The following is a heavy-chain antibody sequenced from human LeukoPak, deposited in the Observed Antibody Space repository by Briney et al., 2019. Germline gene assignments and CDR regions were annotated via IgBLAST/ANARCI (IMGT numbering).Heavy chain of an antibody. CDR3: ARGKEVITMLRGLKPGYYFDY. CDR1: GGSITNYY. CDR2: IHYSGST. D-gene: IGHD3-10*01. Sequence: PSETLSLTCTVSGGSITNYYRSWIRQPPRKGLEWIGYIHYSGSTKYKSSLKSRVTISVDTSKNQFSLKLNSVTAADTAVYYCARGKEVITMLRGLKPGYYFDYWGQGTLVTVSS. J-gene: IGHJ4*02. V-gene: IGHV4-59*01.